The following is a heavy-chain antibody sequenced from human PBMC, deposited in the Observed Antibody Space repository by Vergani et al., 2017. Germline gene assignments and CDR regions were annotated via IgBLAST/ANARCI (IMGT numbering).Heavy chain of an antibody. V-gene: IGHV3-33*01. CDR3: ARDLRLLYNRFDP. J-gene: IGHJ5*02. CDR2: TWYDGNNK. D-gene: IGHD1-14*01. CDR1: GFTFNQYG. Sequence: QVQLVESGGGVVQPGRSLRLSCAASGFTFNQYGMHWVRQAPGKGLEWVAVTWYDGNNKQYADSVKGRSTISRDNSKSTMYLQMNSLRDEDTGVYYCARDLRLLYNRFDPWGQGTLVTVSS.